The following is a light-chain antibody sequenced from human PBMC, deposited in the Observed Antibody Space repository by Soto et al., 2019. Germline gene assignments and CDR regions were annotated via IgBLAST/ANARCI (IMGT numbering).Light chain of an antibody. CDR1: QSVSSGY. V-gene: IGKV3-20*01. CDR3: QLYAISPLT. Sequence: DSVLRQSPGSLSLSPGERATLSCRASQSVSSGYLAWYQQKPGQAATLLNYGASSTTTGIPDRFSGGGSGTDFTLTISRLEPVDFAADSCQLYAISPLTFRQVTRLEI. CDR2: GAS. J-gene: IGKJ5*01.